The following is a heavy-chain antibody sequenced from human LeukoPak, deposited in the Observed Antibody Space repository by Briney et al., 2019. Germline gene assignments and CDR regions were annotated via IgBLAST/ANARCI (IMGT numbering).Heavy chain of an antibody. CDR1: GGSISSSSQY. CDR2: INYSGST. D-gene: IGHD6-19*01. J-gene: IGHJ3*02. Sequence: PSETLSLTCTVSGGSISSSSQYWGWIRQPPGKGLEWIGSINYSGSTYYNPSLKSRVTISVDTSKNQFSLKLSSVTAADTAVYYCARPSIAVSGTGDDPFDIWGQGTMVTVSS. CDR3: ARPSIAVSGTGDDPFDI. V-gene: IGHV4-39*01.